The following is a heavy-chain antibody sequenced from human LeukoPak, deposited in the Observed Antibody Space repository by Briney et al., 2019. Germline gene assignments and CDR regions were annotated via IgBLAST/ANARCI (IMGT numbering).Heavy chain of an antibody. D-gene: IGHD6-19*01. CDR1: GGSISSSSYY. CDR2: IYYSGST. CDR3: ARQKTSGWYRRVGNWFDP. Sequence: SETLSLTCTVSGGSISSSSYYWGWIRQPPGKGLEWIGSIYYSGSTYYNPSLKSRVTISVDTSKNQFSLKLSSVTAADTAVYYCARQKTSGWYRRVGNWFDPWGQGTLVTVSS. V-gene: IGHV4-39*01. J-gene: IGHJ5*02.